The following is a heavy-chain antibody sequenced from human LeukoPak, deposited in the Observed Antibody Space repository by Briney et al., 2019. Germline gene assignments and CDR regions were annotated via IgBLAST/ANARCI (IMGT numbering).Heavy chain of an antibody. CDR1: GGSFSGYY. D-gene: IGHD2-15*01. J-gene: IGHJ3*02. V-gene: IGHV4-34*01. CDR3: SRVVVAAADAFYI. CDR2: INHSGST. Sequence: SETLSLTCAVYGGSFSGYYWSWIRQPPGKGLEWIWEINHSGSTNYNPSLQSRVTISVDTSKTQFSLKLSSVTAADTAEYCCSRVVVAAADAFYIWGQGTMVTVSS.